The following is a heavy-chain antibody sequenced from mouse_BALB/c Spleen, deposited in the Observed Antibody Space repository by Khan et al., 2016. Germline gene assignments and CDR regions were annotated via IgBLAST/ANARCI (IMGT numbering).Heavy chain of an antibody. D-gene: IGHD1-1*02. V-gene: IGHV3-5*02. CDR2: IYYSGTI. CDR1: GISITTGNYR. Sequence: EVQLVESGPGLVKPSQTVSLTCTVSGISITTGNYRWSWIRQFPGHKLEWIGYIYYSGTITYNPSLTSRTTITRDTSKNQFFLEINSLTTEDTATCYCARDALWGSMDFWGQGTSVTVSS. CDR3: ARDALWGSMDF. J-gene: IGHJ4*01.